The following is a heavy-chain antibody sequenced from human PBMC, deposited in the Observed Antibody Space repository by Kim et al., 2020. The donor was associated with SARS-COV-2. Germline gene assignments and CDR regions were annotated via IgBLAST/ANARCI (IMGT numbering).Heavy chain of an antibody. J-gene: IGHJ4*02. V-gene: IGHV3-23*01. CDR3: AKDDILTGYYPAALDY. Sequence: SVKGRFTISRDKSKNTLYLQMNSVRTEDTAVYYCAKDDILTGYYPAALDYWGQGTLVTVSS. D-gene: IGHD3-9*01.